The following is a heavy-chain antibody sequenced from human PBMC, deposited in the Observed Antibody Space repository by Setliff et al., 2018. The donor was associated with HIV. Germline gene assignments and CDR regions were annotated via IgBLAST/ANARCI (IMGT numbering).Heavy chain of an antibody. Sequence: GGSLRLSCAASGFTFDDYAMHWVRQAPGKGLEWVSLISWDGGSTYYADSVKGRFTISRDNAKNSLYLQMNSLTADDTAVYYCARDSGTTMGASGPGYWGQGTLVTVSS. CDR2: ISWDGGST. J-gene: IGHJ4*02. V-gene: IGHV3-43D*03. D-gene: IGHD1-26*01. CDR1: GFTFDDYA. CDR3: ARDSGTTMGASGPGY.